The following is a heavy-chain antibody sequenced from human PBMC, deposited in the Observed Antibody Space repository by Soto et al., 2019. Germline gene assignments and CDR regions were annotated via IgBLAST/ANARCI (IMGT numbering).Heavy chain of an antibody. V-gene: IGHV4-30-4*01. D-gene: IGHD6-6*01. J-gene: IGHJ5*02. CDR1: GGSISSGDYY. CDR3: ARELAARSTCFDP. CDR2: IYYSGST. Sequence: SETLSLTCTVSGGSISSGDYYWSWIRQPPGKGLEWIGYIYYSGSTYYNPSLKSRVTISVDTSKNQFSLKLSSVTAADTAVYYCARELAARSTCFDPWGQGTLVTVSS.